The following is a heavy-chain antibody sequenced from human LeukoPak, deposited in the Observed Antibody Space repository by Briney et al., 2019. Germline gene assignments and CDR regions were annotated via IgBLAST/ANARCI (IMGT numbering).Heavy chain of an antibody. CDR3: ARDAIIYSSSSGFDP. Sequence: KPSETLSLTCTVSGGSISSYYWSWIRQPPGKGLEWIGYIYYSGSTNYNPSLKSRVTISVDTSKNQFSLKLSSVTAADTAVYYCARDAIIYSSSSGFDPWGQGTLVTVSS. D-gene: IGHD6-6*01. J-gene: IGHJ5*02. CDR1: GGSISSYY. V-gene: IGHV4-59*01. CDR2: IYYSGST.